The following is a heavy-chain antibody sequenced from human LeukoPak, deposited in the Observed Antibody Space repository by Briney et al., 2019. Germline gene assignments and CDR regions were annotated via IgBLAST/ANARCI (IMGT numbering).Heavy chain of an antibody. CDR2: IYGSGST. J-gene: IGHJ4*02. Sequence: SETLSLTCTVSDGSISSYYWSWIRQPAGKGLEWIGRIYGSGSTRYNPSLKSRVTMSVDTSKNQFSLKLSFVTAADTAVYFCARELTSSGSHRNFDNWGQGTLVTVSS. CDR3: ARELTSSGSHRNFDN. V-gene: IGHV4-4*07. CDR1: DGSISSYY. D-gene: IGHD1-26*01.